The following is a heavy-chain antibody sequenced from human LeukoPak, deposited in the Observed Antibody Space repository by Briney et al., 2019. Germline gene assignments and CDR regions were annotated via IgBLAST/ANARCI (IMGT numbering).Heavy chain of an antibody. CDR3: ARGTYGYYMDV. CDR1: NYSISNSLY. D-gene: IGHD4-17*01. V-gene: IGHV4-38-2*02. CDR2: IYRSGST. J-gene: IGHJ6*03. Sequence: PSETLSLTCSGSNYSISNSLYWGWLRQPPGKGLEWIGSIYRSGSTFYNPSLKSRVTISLDTSKNQFSPKLSSVTAADTAVYFCARGTYGYYMDVWGKGTTVTVSS.